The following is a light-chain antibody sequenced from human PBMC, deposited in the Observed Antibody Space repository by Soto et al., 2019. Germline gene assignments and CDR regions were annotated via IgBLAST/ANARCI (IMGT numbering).Light chain of an antibody. J-gene: IGKJ1*01. CDR3: QQYYNWPPRT. Sequence: EIVMTQSPATLSVSPGERATLSCRASQSVSSNLAWYQQKADQAPRLLIHGASTRATGIPARFSGSGSGTEFTLTISSLQSEDFAVYYCQQYYNWPPRTFGQGTKVDIK. CDR2: GAS. CDR1: QSVSSN. V-gene: IGKV3-15*01.